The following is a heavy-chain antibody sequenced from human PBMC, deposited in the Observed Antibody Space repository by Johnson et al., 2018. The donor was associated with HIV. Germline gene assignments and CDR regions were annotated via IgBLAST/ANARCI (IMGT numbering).Heavy chain of an antibody. D-gene: IGHD2-2*01. J-gene: IGHJ3*02. Sequence: VQLVESGGGLVKTGESLRLSCAASGFTFINYAMSWVRQAPGKGLEWVSSIGGSGTNTYYADSVKGRFTISRDNSKNTLYLQMHSLRAEDTAIYYCAKDPLVVPAATLDAFDIWGQGTMVTVSS. V-gene: IGHV3-23*04. CDR1: GFTFINYA. CDR2: IGGSGTNT. CDR3: AKDPLVVPAATLDAFDI.